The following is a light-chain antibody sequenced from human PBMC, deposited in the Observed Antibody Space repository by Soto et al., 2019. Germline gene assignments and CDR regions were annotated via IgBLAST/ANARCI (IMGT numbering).Light chain of an antibody. Sequence: IVLTHSPGTLSLSPGEIATLSFRASESLSSAYLAWYQQKPGQAPRLLLYGASTRATGIPDRFSGSGSGTDFTLTISRLEPEDFAVYYCQQYGRSLITFGQGTRLEIK. V-gene: IGKV3-20*01. CDR1: ESLSSAY. CDR3: QQYGRSLIT. CDR2: GAS. J-gene: IGKJ5*01.